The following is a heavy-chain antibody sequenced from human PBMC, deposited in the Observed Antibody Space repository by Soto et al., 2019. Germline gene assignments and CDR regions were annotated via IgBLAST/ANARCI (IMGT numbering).Heavy chain of an antibody. CDR2: VYYNGNT. Sequence: QVQLQESGPRLVKPSETLSLTCTVSGGSISSYYWGWIRQPPGKGLEFIGYVYYNGNTNYNPSFKSRVTISIDTSPTQSSLNLTSVSAAATAVYYCARAGSGVDFWDGPYYFDHWGQGTQVTVSS. D-gene: IGHD3-3*01. CDR1: GGSISSYY. J-gene: IGHJ4*02. V-gene: IGHV4-59*01. CDR3: ARAGSGVDFWDGPYYFDH.